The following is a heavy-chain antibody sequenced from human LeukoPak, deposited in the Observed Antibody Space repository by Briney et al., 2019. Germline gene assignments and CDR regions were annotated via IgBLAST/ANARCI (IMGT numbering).Heavy chain of an antibody. CDR2: ISGSGGST. D-gene: IGHD7-27*01. J-gene: IGHJ3*01. V-gene: IGHV3-23*01. CDR1: GFTFSSYA. CDR3: AKDLTGTYGFDF. Sequence: PGGSLRLSCAASGFTFSSYAMSWVRQAPGKGLEWVSAISGSGGSTYYADSVKGRFTISRDTVKNSLYLQMNDLRVEDTAVYYCAKDLTGTYGFDFWGQGTMVTVSS.